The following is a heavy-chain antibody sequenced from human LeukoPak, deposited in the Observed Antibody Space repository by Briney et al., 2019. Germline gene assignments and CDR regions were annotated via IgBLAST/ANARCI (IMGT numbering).Heavy chain of an antibody. D-gene: IGHD3-16*01. J-gene: IGHJ4*02. CDR1: GFTFSSYA. V-gene: IGHV3-30-3*01. Sequence: GRSLRLSCAASGFTFSSYAMHWVRQAPGKGLEWVAVISYDGSNKYYADSVKGRFTISRDNSKNTLYLQMNSLRAEDTAVYYCASPPPPATYGPVDYWGQGTLVTVSS. CDR3: ASPPPPATYGPVDY. CDR2: ISYDGSNK.